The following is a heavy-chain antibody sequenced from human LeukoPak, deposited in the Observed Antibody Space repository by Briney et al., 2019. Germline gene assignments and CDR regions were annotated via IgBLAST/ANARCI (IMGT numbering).Heavy chain of an antibody. CDR2: ISSDGSDK. CDR3: AKDKGREGGY. J-gene: IGHJ4*02. CDR1: GFSFSKYG. D-gene: IGHD1-26*01. V-gene: IGHV3-30*18. Sequence: GGSLRLSCAASGFSFSKYGMHWVRQAPGKGLDWVAVISSDGSDKYYADSVKGRFTISRDNSKNTLYLQMNSLRAEDTAVYYCAKDKGREGGYWGQGNLVTVSS.